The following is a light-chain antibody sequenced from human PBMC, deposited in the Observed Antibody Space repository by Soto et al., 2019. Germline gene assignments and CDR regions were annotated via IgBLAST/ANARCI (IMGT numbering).Light chain of an antibody. J-gene: IGKJ1*01. Sequence: DIQMTQSPSTLSASVGDRVTITCRASQTIGSWLAWYQQKPGRAPKLLIYKASSLESGVPSRFSGSGSGTEFTLTISSLQPDDFATYYCQQYHYYWWFGQGTKVEVK. CDR1: QTIGSW. V-gene: IGKV1-5*03. CDR2: KAS. CDR3: QQYHYYWW.